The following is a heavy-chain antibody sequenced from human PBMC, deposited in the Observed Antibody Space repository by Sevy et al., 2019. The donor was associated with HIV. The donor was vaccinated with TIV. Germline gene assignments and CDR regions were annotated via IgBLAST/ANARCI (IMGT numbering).Heavy chain of an antibody. J-gene: IGHJ3*02. CDR2: THTSGST. V-gene: IGHV4-61*02. D-gene: IGHD3-9*01. CDR3: ARDYSEYYDILTGYSRGDAFDI. CDR1: VGSISSGSYY. Sequence: SETLSLTCTVSVGSISSGSYYWSWIRQPAGKGLEWIGRTHTSGSTNYNPSLKSRVTISVDTSKNQFSLKLSSVTAADTAVYYCARDYSEYYDILTGYSRGDAFDIWGQGTMVTVSS.